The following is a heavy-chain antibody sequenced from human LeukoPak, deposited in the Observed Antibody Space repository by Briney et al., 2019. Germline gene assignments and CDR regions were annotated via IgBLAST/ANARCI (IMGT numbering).Heavy chain of an antibody. Sequence: GGSLRLSCAASGFTFSNYAMSWVRQTPGKGLEWVSAISAGGGTTHYAESVKGRFTISRDNAKNSLYLQMNSLRAEDMALYYCAKGSSIAALRGAFDIWGQGTMVTVSS. CDR3: AKGSSIAALRGAFDI. CDR2: ISAGGGTT. D-gene: IGHD6-6*01. V-gene: IGHV3-23*01. J-gene: IGHJ3*02. CDR1: GFTFSNYA.